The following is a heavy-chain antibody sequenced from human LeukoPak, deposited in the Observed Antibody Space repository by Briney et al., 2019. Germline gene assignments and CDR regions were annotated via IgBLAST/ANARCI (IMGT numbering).Heavy chain of an antibody. V-gene: IGHV4-30-2*01. CDR2: IYHSGST. D-gene: IGHD1-26*01. Sequence: SQTLSLTCTVSGGSISSGGHYWSWIRQPPGKGLEWIGYIYHSGSTYYNPSLKSRVTISVDRSKNQFSLKLSSVTAADTAVYYCARDRRDSGSFDYWGQGTLVTVSS. CDR1: GGSISSGGHY. CDR3: ARDRRDSGSFDY. J-gene: IGHJ4*02.